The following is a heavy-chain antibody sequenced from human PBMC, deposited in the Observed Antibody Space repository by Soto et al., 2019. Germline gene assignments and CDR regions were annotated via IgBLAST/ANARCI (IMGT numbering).Heavy chain of an antibody. D-gene: IGHD2-2*01. V-gene: IGHV3-74*01. CDR3: AREHVVPAAMSNWFDP. CDR1: GFTFSSYA. J-gene: IGHJ5*02. Sequence: PGGSLRLSCAASGFTFSSYAMSWVRQAPGKGLEWVSRISSGGSSTSYADSVKGRFTISRDNAKNTLYLQMNSLRAEDTAVYYCAREHVVPAAMSNWFDPWGQGTLVTVSS. CDR2: ISSGGSST.